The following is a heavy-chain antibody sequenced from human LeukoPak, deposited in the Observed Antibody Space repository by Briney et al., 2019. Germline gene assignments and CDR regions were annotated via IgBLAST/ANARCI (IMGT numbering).Heavy chain of an antibody. CDR3: ARDSLRDYYDSSGYYPFDY. J-gene: IGHJ4*02. CDR2: INHSGST. D-gene: IGHD3-22*01. CDR1: GGSFSGYY. Sequence: SETLSLTCAVYGGSFSGYYWSWIRQPPGKGLEWIGEINHSGSTNYNPSLKSRVTISVDTSKNQFSLKLSSVTAADTAVYYCARDSLRDYYDSSGYYPFDYWGQGTLVTVSS. V-gene: IGHV4-34*01.